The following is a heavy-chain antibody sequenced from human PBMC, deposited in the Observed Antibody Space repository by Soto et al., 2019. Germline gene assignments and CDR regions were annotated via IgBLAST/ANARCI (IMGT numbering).Heavy chain of an antibody. CDR1: GPSMSRGHYF. V-gene: IGHV4-30-4*01. J-gene: IGHJ4*02. Sequence: PSETLSLTWTVSGPSMSRGHYFRGSLRQLRGKGLEWIGCMYEGGSAERDSGIGSGVSRSGEKFKEDAALSLSSVTAADTAVYYCATIKLGSNRLDYWGQGTPVTVSS. CDR3: ATIKLGSNRLDY. CDR2: MYEGGSA. D-gene: IGHD3-10*01.